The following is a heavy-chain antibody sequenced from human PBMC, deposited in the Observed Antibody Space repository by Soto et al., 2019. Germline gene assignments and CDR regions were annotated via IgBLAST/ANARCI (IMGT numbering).Heavy chain of an antibody. CDR1: GDSVSSNSAA. J-gene: IGHJ6*02. V-gene: IGHV6-1*01. CDR3: AREGAVAGYYYYYGMDV. D-gene: IGHD6-19*01. Sequence: SPTLSLTCAISGDSVSSNSAAWNWIRQSPSRGLEWLGRTYYRSKWYNDYAVSVKSRITINPDTSKNQFSLQLNSVTPEDTAVYYCAREGAVAGYYYYYGMDVWGQGTTVTVSS. CDR2: TYYRSKWYN.